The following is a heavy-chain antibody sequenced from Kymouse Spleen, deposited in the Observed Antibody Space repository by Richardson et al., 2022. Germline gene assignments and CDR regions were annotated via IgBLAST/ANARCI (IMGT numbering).Heavy chain of an antibody. CDR1: GFTFSSYG. CDR2: ISYDGSNK. Sequence: QVQLVESGGGVVQPGRSLRLSCAASGFTFSSYGMHWVRQAPGKGLEWVAVISYDGSNKYYADSVKGRFTISRDNSKNTLYLQMNSLRAEDTAVYYCAKEGDNWKFDYWGQGTLVTVSS. CDR3: AKEGDNWKFDY. J-gene: IGHJ4*02. V-gene: IGHV3-30*18. D-gene: IGHD1-20*01,IGHD1-7*01.